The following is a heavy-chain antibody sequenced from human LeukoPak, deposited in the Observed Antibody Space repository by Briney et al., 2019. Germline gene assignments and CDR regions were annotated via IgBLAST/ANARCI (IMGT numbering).Heavy chain of an antibody. Sequence: PSETLSLTCAVCGGSFSGYYWSWIRQPPGKGLEWIGEINHSGSTNYNPSLKSRVTISVDTSKNQFSLKLSSVTAADTAVYYCARGPGYYYDSSVSPHGTPSINDYWGQGTLVTVSS. V-gene: IGHV4-34*01. J-gene: IGHJ4*02. CDR1: GGSFSGYY. D-gene: IGHD3-22*01. CDR2: INHSGST. CDR3: ARGPGYYYDSSVSPHGTPSINDY.